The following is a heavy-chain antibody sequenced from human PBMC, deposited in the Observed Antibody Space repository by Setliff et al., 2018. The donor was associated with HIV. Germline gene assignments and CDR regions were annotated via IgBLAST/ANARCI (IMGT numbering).Heavy chain of an antibody. V-gene: IGHV4-4*02. CDR1: GGSVSSSNW. CDR2: IYHSGST. D-gene: IGHD5-18*01. Sequence: SETLSLTCAVSGGSVSSSNWWSWVRQPPGKGLEWIGEIYHSGSTNYNPSLKSRVTISVDKSKNQFSLKLSSVTAADTAVYYCATRIQLWLGSFDYWGQGTLVTVSS. CDR3: ATRIQLWLGSFDY. J-gene: IGHJ4*02.